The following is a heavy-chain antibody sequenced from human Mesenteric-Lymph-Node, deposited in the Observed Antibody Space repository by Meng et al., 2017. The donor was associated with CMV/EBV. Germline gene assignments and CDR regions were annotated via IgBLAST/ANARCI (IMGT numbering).Heavy chain of an antibody. D-gene: IGHD6-13*01. CDR1: GSISSGGYY. Sequence: GSISSGGYYWSWIRQHPGKGLEWIGYIYYSGSTYYNPSLKSRVTISVDTSKNQFSLKLSSVTAADTAVYYCARAYSSSWYGYWYFELWGRGTLVTVSS. CDR3: ARAYSSSWYGYWYFEL. CDR2: IYYSGST. J-gene: IGHJ2*01. V-gene: IGHV4-31*02.